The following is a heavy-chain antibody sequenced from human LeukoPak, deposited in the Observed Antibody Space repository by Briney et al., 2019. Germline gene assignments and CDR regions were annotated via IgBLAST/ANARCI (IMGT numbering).Heavy chain of an antibody. CDR2: INPSGGST. CDR1: GYTFTSYY. Sequence: ASVKVSCKASGYTFTSYYMHWVRQAPGQGLEWMGIINPSGGSTSYAQKFQGRVTITRNTSISTAYMELSSLRSEDTAVYYCARGRRVRYRIAAAGTLGYWGQGTLVTVSS. D-gene: IGHD6-13*01. J-gene: IGHJ4*02. V-gene: IGHV1-46*01. CDR3: ARGRRVRYRIAAAGTLGY.